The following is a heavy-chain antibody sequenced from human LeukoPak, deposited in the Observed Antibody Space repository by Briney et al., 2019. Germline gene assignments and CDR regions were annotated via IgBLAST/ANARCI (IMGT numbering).Heavy chain of an antibody. CDR1: RYTFTSYN. D-gene: IGHD3-10*01. CDR2: IYLNRGNT. J-gene: IGHJ4*02. CDR3: ARGWDSGSYRKSGFDY. Sequence: AAVKVSRKASRYTFTSYNLNGVRPAPGQGLEWMGWIYLNRGNTGHAQKFQGRVTMTRNTSISTAYMELNSLRSEDTAVYYCARGWDSGSYRKSGFDYWGQGTLVTVSS. V-gene: IGHV1-8*01.